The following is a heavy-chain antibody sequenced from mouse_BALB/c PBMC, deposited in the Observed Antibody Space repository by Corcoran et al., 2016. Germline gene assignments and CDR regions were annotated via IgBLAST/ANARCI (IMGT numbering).Heavy chain of an antibody. CDR1: GYTFTDYH. V-gene: IGHV1-18*01. CDR3: ERRDYHGSSPSDY. Sequence: EVLLQQSGPELVKPGASVKIPCKASGYTFTDYHMDWVKQSHGKSLEWIGDVNPNNGGTIYNQKFKGKATLTVDKSSSTAYMELHSLTSEDTAVYYCERRDYHGSSPSDYWGQGTTLTVSS. D-gene: IGHD1-1*01. J-gene: IGHJ2*01. CDR2: VNPNNGGT.